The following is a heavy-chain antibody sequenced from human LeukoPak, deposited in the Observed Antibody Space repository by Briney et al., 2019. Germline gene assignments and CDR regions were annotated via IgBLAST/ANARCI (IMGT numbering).Heavy chain of an antibody. Sequence: GGSLKLSCAASGFTFSNYWMTWVRQAPGKGLEWVANIKHDGSEDYYLDSVKGRFTISRDNSKNTLYMQMNSLRAEDTALYYCAKENPHNDYWGQGTLVTVSS. CDR1: GFTFSNYW. J-gene: IGHJ4*02. CDR2: IKHDGSED. CDR3: AKENPHNDY. V-gene: IGHV3-7*03.